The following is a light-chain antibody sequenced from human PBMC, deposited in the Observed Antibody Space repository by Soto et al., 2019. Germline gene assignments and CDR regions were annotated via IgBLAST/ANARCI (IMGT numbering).Light chain of an antibody. V-gene: IGLV2-14*01. J-gene: IGLJ2*01. CDR1: SSDVGGYNY. Sequence: QSVLTQPASVSGSPGQSITISCTGTSSDVGGYNYVSWYQQQPGKAPKLMIYEVSNRPSGVSNRFSGSKSGNTASLTISGLQAEDEADYYCSSYTSSSTVIFGAGTKLTVL. CDR2: EVS. CDR3: SSYTSSSTVI.